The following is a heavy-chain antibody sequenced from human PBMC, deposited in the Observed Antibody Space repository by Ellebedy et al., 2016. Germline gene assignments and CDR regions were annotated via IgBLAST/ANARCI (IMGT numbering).Heavy chain of an antibody. V-gene: IGHV1-24*01. CDR2: FDPEDGET. CDR1: GYTLTELS. Sequence: ASVKVSCKVSGYTLTELSMHWVRQAPGKGLEWMGGFDPEDGETIYAQKFQGRVSINRDTSASTAYMELSSLRSEDTAVYYCARGIITAVGLQPNFDYWGQGALVTVSS. CDR3: ARGIITAVGLQPNFDY. J-gene: IGHJ4*02. D-gene: IGHD6-13*01.